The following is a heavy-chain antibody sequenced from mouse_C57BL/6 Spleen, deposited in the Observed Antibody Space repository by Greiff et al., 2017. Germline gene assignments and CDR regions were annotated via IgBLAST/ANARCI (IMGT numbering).Heavy chain of an antibody. CDR2: INPNYGTT. CDR1: GYSFTDYY. CDR3: ARSGYSNYVHYFDY. Sequence: VHVKQSGPELVKPGASVKISCKASGYSFTDYYMNWVKQSNGKSLEWIGVINPNYGTTSYNQKFKGKATLTVDQSSSTAYMQLNSLTSEDSAVYYCARSGYSNYVHYFDYWGQGTTLTVSS. D-gene: IGHD2-5*01. V-gene: IGHV1-39*01. J-gene: IGHJ2*01.